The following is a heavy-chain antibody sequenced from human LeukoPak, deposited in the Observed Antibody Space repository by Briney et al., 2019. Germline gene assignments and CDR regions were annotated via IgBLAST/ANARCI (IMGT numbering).Heavy chain of an antibody. CDR2: ISSSGSYI. D-gene: IGHD3-10*01. V-gene: IGHV3-21*01. J-gene: IGHJ4*02. Sequence: GGSLRLSCAASGFTVSSNYMNWVRQAPGKGLEWVSSISSSGSYIYYADSVKGRFTISRDNAKNSLYLQMNSLRAEDTAVYYCAVYYYGSGSYADWGQGTLVTVSS. CDR1: GFTVSSNY. CDR3: AVYYYGSGSYAD.